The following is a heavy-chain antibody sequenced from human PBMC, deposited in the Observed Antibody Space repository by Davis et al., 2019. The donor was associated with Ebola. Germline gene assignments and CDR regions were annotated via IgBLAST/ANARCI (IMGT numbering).Heavy chain of an antibody. CDR2: ISSTNSYR. CDR3: AKDTSNIWFDV. J-gene: IGHJ3*01. V-gene: IGHV3-21*04. D-gene: IGHD6-13*01. CDR1: QFSFSSYV. Sequence: GGSLRLSCAASQFSFSSYVMNWVRQAPGKGLEWISSISSTNSYRYYADSVKGRFTISRDNYKNILHLEMNSLRVEDTAMYYCAKDTSNIWFDVWGPGTMVTVSS.